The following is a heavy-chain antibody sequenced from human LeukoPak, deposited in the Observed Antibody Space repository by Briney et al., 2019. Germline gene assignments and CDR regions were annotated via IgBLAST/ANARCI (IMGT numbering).Heavy chain of an antibody. Sequence: GASVTVSCKASGYTFTSYGISWVRQAPGQGLEWMGWISAYNGNTNYAQKLQGRVTMTTDTSTSTAYMELRSLRSDDTAVYYCARVDWWDWNGYERWFDYWGQGTLVTVSS. J-gene: IGHJ4*02. CDR1: GYTFTSYG. CDR2: ISAYNGNT. D-gene: IGHD3/OR15-3a*01. V-gene: IGHV1-18*01. CDR3: ARVDWWDWNGYERWFDY.